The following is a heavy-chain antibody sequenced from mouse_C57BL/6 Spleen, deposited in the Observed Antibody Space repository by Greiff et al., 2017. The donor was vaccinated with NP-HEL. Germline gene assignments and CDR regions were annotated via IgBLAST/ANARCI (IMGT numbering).Heavy chain of an antibody. CDR2: IYPGDGDT. D-gene: IGHD1-1*01. J-gene: IGHJ3*01. CDR1: GYAFSSSW. Sequence: QVQLKESGPELVKPGASVKISCKASGYAFSSSWMNWVKQRPGKGLEWIGRIYPGDGDTNYNGKFKGKATLTADKSSSTAYMQLSSLTSEDSAVYFCARERLRSFAYWGQGTLVTVSA. CDR3: ARERLRSFAY. V-gene: IGHV1-82*01.